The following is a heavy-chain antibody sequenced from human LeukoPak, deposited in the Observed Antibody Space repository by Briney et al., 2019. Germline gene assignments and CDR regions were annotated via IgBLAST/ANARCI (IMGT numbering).Heavy chain of an antibody. J-gene: IGHJ4*02. CDR1: GFTFSSYA. Sequence: GGSLRLSCAASGFTFSSYAMSCVRQAPGKGLEWVSSISSSSSYIYYADSVKGRFTISRDNAKNSLYLQMNSLRAEDTAVYYCARVGGWTKFGYWGQGTLVTVSS. CDR3: ARVGGWTKFGY. V-gene: IGHV3-21*01. D-gene: IGHD6-19*01. CDR2: ISSSSSYI.